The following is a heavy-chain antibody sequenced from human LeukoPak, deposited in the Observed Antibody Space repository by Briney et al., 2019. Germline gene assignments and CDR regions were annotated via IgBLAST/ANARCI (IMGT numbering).Heavy chain of an antibody. CDR1: GDSISSGGYS. V-gene: IGHV4-30-2*01. Sequence: SETLSLTCAVSGDSISSGGYSWSWIRQPPGKGLEWIGYIYHGGSTYYNPSLKSRVTISVDRSKNQFSLKVSSVTAADTAVYYCARVERWYFDYWGQGTLVTVSS. CDR3: ARVERWYFDY. CDR2: IYHGGST. J-gene: IGHJ4*02. D-gene: IGHD4-23*01.